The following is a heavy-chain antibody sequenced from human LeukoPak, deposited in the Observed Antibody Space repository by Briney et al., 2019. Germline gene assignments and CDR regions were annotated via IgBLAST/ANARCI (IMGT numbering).Heavy chain of an antibody. J-gene: IGHJ3*02. V-gene: IGHV1-8*02. CDR3: VRGFKSSTSREAFDI. CDR2: MNPNSGNT. Sequence: GASVKVSCKASGYTFTGYYMHWVRQATGQGLEWMGWMNPNSGNTGYAQKFQGRVTMTRNTSISTAYMELSSLRSEDTAVYYCVRGFKSSTSREAFDIWGQGTMVTVSS. CDR1: GYTFTGYY. D-gene: IGHD2-2*01.